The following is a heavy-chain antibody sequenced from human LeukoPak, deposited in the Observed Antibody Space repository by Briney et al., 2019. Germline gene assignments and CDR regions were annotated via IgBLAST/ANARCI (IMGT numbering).Heavy chain of an antibody. D-gene: IGHD3-10*01. CDR3: AKDSITMVRGVP. Sequence: GGSLRLSCAASGFTFSSYSMNWVRQAPGKGLEWVSSISSSSSYIYYADSVKGRFTISRDNAKNSLYLQMNSLRAEDTAVYYCAKDSITMVRGVPWGQGTLVTVSS. CDR2: ISSSSSYI. CDR1: GFTFSSYS. V-gene: IGHV3-21*04. J-gene: IGHJ5*02.